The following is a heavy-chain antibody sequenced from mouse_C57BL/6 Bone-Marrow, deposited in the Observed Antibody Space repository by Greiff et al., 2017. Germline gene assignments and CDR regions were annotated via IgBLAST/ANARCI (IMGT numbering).Heavy chain of an antibody. Sequence: VQLQQPGAELVKPGASVKLSCKASGYTFTSYWMHWVKQRPGRGLEWIGRSDPNSGGTKYNEKFKSKATLTVDKPSSTAYMQLSSLTSEDSAVYYCARDLYYYGSSPFAYWGQGTLVTVSA. CDR1: GYTFTSYW. V-gene: IGHV1-72*01. CDR2: SDPNSGGT. J-gene: IGHJ3*01. CDR3: ARDLYYYGSSPFAY. D-gene: IGHD1-1*01.